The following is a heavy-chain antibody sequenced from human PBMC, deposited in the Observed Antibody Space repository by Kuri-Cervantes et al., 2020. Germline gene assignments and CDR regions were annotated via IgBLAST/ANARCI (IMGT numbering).Heavy chain of an antibody. CDR1: GGSISSSSYY. Sequence: SETLSLTCTVSGGSISSSSYYWGWIRQPPGKGLEWIGSIYHSGSTYYNPSLKSRVTISVDTSKNQFSLKLSSVTAADTAVYYCARDPTGAIWFRDNDAFDIWGQGTTVTVSS. CDR3: ARDPTGAIWFRDNDAFDI. V-gene: IGHV4-39*07. J-gene: IGHJ3*02. CDR2: IYHSGST. D-gene: IGHD3-10*01.